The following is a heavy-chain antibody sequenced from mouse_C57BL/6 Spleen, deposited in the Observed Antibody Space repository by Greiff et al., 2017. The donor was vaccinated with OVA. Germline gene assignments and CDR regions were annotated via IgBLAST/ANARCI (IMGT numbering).Heavy chain of an antibody. J-gene: IGHJ2*01. CDR2: IRLKSDNYAT. Sequence: DVMLVESGGGLVQPGGSMKLSCVASGFTFSNYWMNWVRPSPEKGLEWVAQIRLKSDNYATPYAESVKGRFTISRDDSKSSVYLQMNNLRAEDTGIYYCTGESLGAFDFWGQGTTLTVSS. CDR1: GFTFSNYW. V-gene: IGHV6-3*01. CDR3: TGESLGAFDF. D-gene: IGHD4-1*01.